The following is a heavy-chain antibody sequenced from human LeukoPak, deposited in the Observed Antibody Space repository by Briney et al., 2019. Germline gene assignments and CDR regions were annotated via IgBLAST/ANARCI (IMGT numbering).Heavy chain of an antibody. J-gene: IGHJ4*02. D-gene: IGHD3-22*01. CDR1: GFTFSSYW. CDR3: ARGDSSGYCALWYFDY. CDR2: IKQDGSEK. V-gene: IGHV3-7*04. Sequence: GGSLRLSCAASGFTFSSYWMSWVRQAPGKGLEWVANIKQDGSEKYYVDSVKGRFTISRDNAKNSLYLQMNSLRAEDTAVYYCARGDSSGYCALWYFDYWGQGTLVTVSS.